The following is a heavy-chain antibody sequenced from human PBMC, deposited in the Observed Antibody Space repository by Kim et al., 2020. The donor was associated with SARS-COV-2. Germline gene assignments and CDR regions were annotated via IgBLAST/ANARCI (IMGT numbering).Heavy chain of an antibody. CDR3: ARQRISIWYERWFDP. CDR2: IYYSGST. Sequence: SETLSLTCTVSGGSISSSSYYWGWIRQPPGKGLEWIGSIYYSGSTYYNPSLKSRVTISVDTSKNQFSLKLSSVTAAGTAVYYCARQRISIWYERWFDPWGQGTLVTVSS. V-gene: IGHV4-39*01. J-gene: IGHJ5*02. D-gene: IGHD6-13*01. CDR1: GGSISSSSYY.